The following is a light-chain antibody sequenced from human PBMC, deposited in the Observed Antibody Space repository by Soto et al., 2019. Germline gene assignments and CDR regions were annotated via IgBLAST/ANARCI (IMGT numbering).Light chain of an antibody. CDR3: QQYTNWPPLT. Sequence: EILLTQSPSTLPVSPGERATPSCRASQSVGSNLAWFQQKPGQAPRLLIYGSSTRATGVPARFSGSGSGADFPLTISNLQSEDFAVYYCQQYTNWPPLTFGQGTRLEIK. CDR1: QSVGSN. CDR2: GSS. J-gene: IGKJ5*01. V-gene: IGKV3-15*01.